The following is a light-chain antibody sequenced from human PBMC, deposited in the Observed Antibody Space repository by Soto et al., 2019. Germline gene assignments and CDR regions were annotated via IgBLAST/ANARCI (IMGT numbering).Light chain of an antibody. Sequence: EIVLTQPPGILSLSPGVRATLSCRASQSVSNDFLAWYQQKPGQAPRLLIYGASTRATDVPDRFSGSGSGADFTLSISRLEPEDFAVYYCQQYGSSPPRTFGQGTKVDIK. CDR3: QQYGSSPPRT. V-gene: IGKV3-20*01. CDR1: QSVSNDF. CDR2: GAS. J-gene: IGKJ1*01.